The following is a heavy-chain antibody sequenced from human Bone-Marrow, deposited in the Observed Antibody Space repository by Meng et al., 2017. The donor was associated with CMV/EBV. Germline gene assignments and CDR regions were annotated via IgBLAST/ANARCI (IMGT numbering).Heavy chain of an antibody. J-gene: IGHJ6*02. CDR1: GYSFTNYW. V-gene: IGHV5-51*01. D-gene: IGHD6-19*01. CDR2: IYPGDSDT. Sequence: KVSCKGSGYSFTNYWIGWVRQMPGKGLEWMGIIYPGDSDTRYSPSFQGQVTISADKSISTAYLQWSSLKDSDTAMYFCARRLVRGDYYYYGMDVWGQGTTVTVSS. CDR3: ARRLVRGDYYYYGMDV.